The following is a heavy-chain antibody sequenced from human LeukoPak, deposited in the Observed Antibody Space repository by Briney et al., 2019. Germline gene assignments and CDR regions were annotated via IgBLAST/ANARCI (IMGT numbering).Heavy chain of an antibody. Sequence: GGSLRLSCAASGFTFSSYAMHWVRQAPGKGLEWVAVISYDGSNKYYADSVKGRFTISRDNSKNTLYLQMNSLRAEDTAVYYCAGGGYSGYDANEDYYYYYGMDAWGQGTTVTVSS. CDR1: GFTFSSYA. D-gene: IGHD5-12*01. CDR3: AGGGYSGYDANEDYYYYYGMDA. CDR2: ISYDGSNK. V-gene: IGHV3-30-3*01. J-gene: IGHJ6*02.